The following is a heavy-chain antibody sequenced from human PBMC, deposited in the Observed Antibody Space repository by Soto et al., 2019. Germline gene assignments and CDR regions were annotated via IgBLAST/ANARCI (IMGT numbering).Heavy chain of an antibody. CDR2: ISAYNGNT. CDR1: GYSFTTYG. CDR3: AREGPAPYYYYGMDV. V-gene: IGHV1-18*01. J-gene: IGHJ6*02. Sequence: QVQLVQSGGEVKKPGASVKVSCKTSGYSFTTYGISWVRQAPGQGLEWMGWISAYNGNTNYAQKLQDRVTMTTDTSXXTAYMALRSLRSDDTAVYYCAREGPAPYYYYGMDVWGQGSTVTVSS.